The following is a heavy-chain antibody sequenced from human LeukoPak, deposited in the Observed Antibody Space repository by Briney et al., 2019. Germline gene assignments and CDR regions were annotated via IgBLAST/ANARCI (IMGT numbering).Heavy chain of an antibody. CDR1: GGSISSYY. J-gene: IGHJ4*02. CDR3: ARLFGYSYGSIDY. V-gene: IGHV4-59*12. D-gene: IGHD5-18*01. CDR2: IYYSGST. Sequence: PSETLSLTCTVSGGSISSYYWSWIRQPPGKGLEWIGYIYYSGSTNYNPSLKSRVTISVDTSKNQFSLKLSSVTAADTAVYYCARLFGYSYGSIDYWGQGTLVTVSS.